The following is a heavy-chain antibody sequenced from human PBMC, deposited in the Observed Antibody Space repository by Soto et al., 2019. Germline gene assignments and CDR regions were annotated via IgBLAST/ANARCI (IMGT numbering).Heavy chain of an antibody. Sequence: EVQLVQSGAEVKEPGESLKISCKVSGYSFTNYWIGWVRQMPGKGLEWMGIIHPGNSDKRYSPSFQGHVTISADKSSSTAYLQWSSLKASDTAMYYCARHGPNGPEDTLDVWGQGTTVIVSS. J-gene: IGHJ6*02. CDR3: ARHGPNGPEDTLDV. CDR2: IHPGNSDK. CDR1: GYSFTNYW. V-gene: IGHV5-51*01. D-gene: IGHD2-8*01.